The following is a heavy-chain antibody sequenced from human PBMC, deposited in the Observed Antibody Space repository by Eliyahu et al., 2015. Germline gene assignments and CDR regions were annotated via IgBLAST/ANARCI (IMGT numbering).Heavy chain of an antibody. J-gene: IGHJ4*02. V-gene: IGHV4-61*02. CDR1: GGSISSNSYY. CDR3: ARALSAAGFDY. D-gene: IGHD6-13*01. Sequence: QVQLQESGPGLVKPSQTLSLXCTVSGGSISSNSYYWNWIRQPAGKGLEWIGRIYTSGSTNYSPSLKSRVTISVDTSRNQFSLKLSSVTAADTAVYYCARALSAAGFDYWGQGTLVTVSS. CDR2: IYTSGST.